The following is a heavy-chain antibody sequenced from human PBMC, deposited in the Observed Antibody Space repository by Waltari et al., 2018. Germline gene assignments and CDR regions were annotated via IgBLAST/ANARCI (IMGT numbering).Heavy chain of an antibody. CDR1: GASISSSNYY. V-gene: IGHV4-39*01. CDR2: MFNGGST. CDR3: ARHGYSGGWFDP. D-gene: IGHD4-17*01. Sequence: QLQLQESGPGLVKPSETLSPTCSVSGASISSSNYYWGWIRQPPGKGLEWIGSMFNGGSTYYNPSLKSRVTISVDTSKNQFSLRLNSVTAADTAIYYCARHGYSGGWFDPWGQGTLVTVSS. J-gene: IGHJ5*02.